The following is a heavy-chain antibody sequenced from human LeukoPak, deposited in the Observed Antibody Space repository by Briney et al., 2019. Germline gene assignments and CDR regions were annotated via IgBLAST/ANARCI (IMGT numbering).Heavy chain of an antibody. J-gene: IGHJ4*02. CDR3: ARGWHCSSTSCPYYFDY. CDR1: GYTFTGYY. Sequence: ASVKVSCKASGYTFTGYYMHWVRQAPGQGLEWMGWINPNSGGTNYAQKFQGRVIMTRDTSISTAYMELSRLRSDDTAVYYCARGWHCSSTSCPYYFDYWGQGTLVTVSS. D-gene: IGHD2-2*01. V-gene: IGHV1-2*02. CDR2: INPNSGGT.